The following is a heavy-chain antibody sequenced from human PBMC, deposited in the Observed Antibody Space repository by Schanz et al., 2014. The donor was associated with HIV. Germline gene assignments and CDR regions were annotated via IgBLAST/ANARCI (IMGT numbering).Heavy chain of an antibody. V-gene: IGHV1-69*17. J-gene: IGHJ6*02. CDR3: ARGRQDYDFWSGAHYYYAMDV. Sequence: QVQLVQSGAEVKKTGSSVKVSCKASGGTFSSFGISWVRQARGQGLEWMGGINPIYGIANYAQKFQGRVTITADKSTSTAYLELSSLRSEDTAVYYCARGRQDYDFWSGAHYYYAMDVWGQGTTVTVSS. D-gene: IGHD3-3*01. CDR1: GGTFSSFG. CDR2: INPIYGIA.